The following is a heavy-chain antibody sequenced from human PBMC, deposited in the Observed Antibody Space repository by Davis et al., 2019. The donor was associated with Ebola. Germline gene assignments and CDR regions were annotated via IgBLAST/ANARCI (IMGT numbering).Heavy chain of an antibody. D-gene: IGHD6-19*01. J-gene: IGHJ6*02. CDR2: IIPILGIA. CDR1: GGTFSSYA. V-gene: IGHV1-69*04. Sequence: SVKVSCKASGGTFSSYAISWVRQAPGQGLEWMGRIIPILGIANYAQKFQGRVTITADKSTSTAYMELSSLRSEDTAVYYCARDDGSGWYGDYYGMDVWGQGTTVTVSS. CDR3: ARDDGSGWYGDYYGMDV.